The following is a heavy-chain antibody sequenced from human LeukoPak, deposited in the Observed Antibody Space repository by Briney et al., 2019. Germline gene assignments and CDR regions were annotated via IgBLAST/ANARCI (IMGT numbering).Heavy chain of an antibody. CDR2: INHSGST. CDR3: ARGLYCSSTSCYTGNWFDP. Sequence: SETLSLTCTVSGGSISSSSYYWGWIRQPPGKGLEWIGEINHSGSTNYNPSLKSRVTMSVDTSKNQFSLKLSSVTAADTAVYYCARGLYCSSTSCYTGNWFDPWGQGTLDTVSS. CDR1: GGSISSSSYY. V-gene: IGHV4-39*07. J-gene: IGHJ5*02. D-gene: IGHD2-2*02.